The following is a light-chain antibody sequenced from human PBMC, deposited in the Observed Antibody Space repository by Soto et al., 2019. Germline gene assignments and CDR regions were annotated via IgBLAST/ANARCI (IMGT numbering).Light chain of an antibody. CDR2: EVN. CDR3: SSYAGSSNV. J-gene: IGLJ1*01. Sequence: QSALTRPPSASGSPGQSVAISCTGTSSDVGGYNYVSCYQQHPGKAPKLMIYEVNKRPSGVPDRCSGSKSGNTASLTVSGLQAEDEADYYCSSYAGSSNVFGTGTKVTVL. V-gene: IGLV2-8*01. CDR1: SSDVGGYNY.